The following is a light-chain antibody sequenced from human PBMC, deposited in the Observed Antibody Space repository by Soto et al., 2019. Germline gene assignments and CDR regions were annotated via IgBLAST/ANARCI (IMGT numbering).Light chain of an antibody. V-gene: IGLV1-44*01. CDR3: AAWDDSLNGYV. Sequence: QSVLTQPPSASWTPGQRVTISCSGSSSNIRSYTVNWYKQLPGTAPKLLIYSNDRRPSRVPDRFSGSKSGTSASLAISRLQSEDEADYYCAAWDDSLNGYVFGTGTKVTVL. J-gene: IGLJ1*01. CDR1: SSNIRSYT. CDR2: SND.